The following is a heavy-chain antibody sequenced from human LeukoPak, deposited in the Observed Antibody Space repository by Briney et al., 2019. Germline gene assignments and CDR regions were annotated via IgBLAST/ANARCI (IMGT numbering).Heavy chain of an antibody. J-gene: IGHJ4*02. CDR1: GGSFSGYY. Sequence: SETLSLTCAVYGGSFSGYYWSWIRQPPGKGLEWIGEINHSGSTNYNPSLKSRVTISVDTSKNQFSLKLSSVTAADTAVYYCARAAQDIVAPDYWGQGTLVTVSS. CDR2: INHSGST. D-gene: IGHD5-12*01. V-gene: IGHV4-34*01. CDR3: ARAAQDIVAPDY.